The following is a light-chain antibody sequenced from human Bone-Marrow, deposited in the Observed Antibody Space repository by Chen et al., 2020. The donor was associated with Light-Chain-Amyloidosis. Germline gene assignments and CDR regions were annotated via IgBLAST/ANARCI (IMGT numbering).Light chain of an antibody. CDR2: KDS. Sequence: SYELTQPPSVSVSPGQTARLTCSGDALPKQYAYWYQQKPGQAPVLVIYKDSERSSGIPERFSGSSSGTTVTLTISGVQAEDEADYYCQSADSSDLGVFGGGTKLTVL. J-gene: IGLJ3*02. CDR3: QSADSSDLGV. V-gene: IGLV3-25*03. CDR1: ALPKQY.